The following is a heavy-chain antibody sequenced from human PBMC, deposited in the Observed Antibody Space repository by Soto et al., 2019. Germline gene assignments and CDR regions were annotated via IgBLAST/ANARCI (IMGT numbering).Heavy chain of an antibody. CDR1: GFTFSRYW. Sequence: EVQLVESGGGLVQPGGSLRLSCGASGFTFSRYWMTWVRRAPGKGLEWVGGINQDDSDNFYADSVRGRFAISRDNARNSLDLQMNSLRAEDTAVYFCVRDSGKGYYGQEAWAMDGWGQGTTVIVSS. D-gene: IGHD3-3*01. V-gene: IGHV3-7*05. J-gene: IGHJ6*02. CDR2: INQDDSDN. CDR3: VRDSGKGYYGQEAWAMDG.